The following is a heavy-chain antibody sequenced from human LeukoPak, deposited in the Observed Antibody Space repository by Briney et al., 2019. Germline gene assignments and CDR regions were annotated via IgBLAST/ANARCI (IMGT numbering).Heavy chain of an antibody. CDR2: INHSGST. V-gene: IGHV4-34*01. D-gene: IGHD1-26*01. CDR3: ARHASGSYAPADY. CDR1: GGSFSGYY. Sequence: SETLSLTCAVYGGSFSGYYWSWIRQPPGKGLEWIGEINHSGSTNYNPSLKSRVTISVDTSKNQFSLKLSSVTAADTAVYYCARHASGSYAPADYWGQGTLVTVSS. J-gene: IGHJ4*02.